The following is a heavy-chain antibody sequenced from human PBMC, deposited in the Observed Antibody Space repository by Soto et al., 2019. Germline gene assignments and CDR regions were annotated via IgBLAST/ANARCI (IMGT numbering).Heavy chain of an antibody. CDR3: AKDPQIAAAGPNCFDP. J-gene: IGHJ5*02. Sequence: EVQLLESGGGLVQPGGSLRLSCAASGFTFSSYAMSWVRQAPGKGLEWVSAISGSGGSTYYADSVKGRFTISRDNSKNTLYLQMNRLRAEDTAVYYCAKDPQIAAAGPNCFDPWGQGTLVTVSS. V-gene: IGHV3-23*01. CDR2: ISGSGGST. CDR1: GFTFSSYA. D-gene: IGHD6-13*01.